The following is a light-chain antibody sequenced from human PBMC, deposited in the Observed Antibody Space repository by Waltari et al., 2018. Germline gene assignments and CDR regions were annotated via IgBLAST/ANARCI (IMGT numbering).Light chain of an antibody. CDR2: KAS. CDR1: QTINNW. J-gene: IGKJ1*01. V-gene: IGKV1-5*03. Sequence: DIQMTQSPSTLSASVGDRVTITCRASQTINNWLAWYQQKPGKAPKLLIYKASNLESGVPSRFSGTGSGTEFTLTISGLQPDDFATYYCQQYNNYWTFGQGTKVEIK. CDR3: QQYNNYWT.